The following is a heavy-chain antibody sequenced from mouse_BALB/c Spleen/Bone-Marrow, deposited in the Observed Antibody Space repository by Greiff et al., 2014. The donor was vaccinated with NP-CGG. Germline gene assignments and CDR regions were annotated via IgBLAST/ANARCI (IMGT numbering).Heavy chain of an antibody. V-gene: IGHV1-9*01. D-gene: IGHD4-1*01. CDR2: ILPGSGST. Sequence: LKESGAELMKPGASVKISCKATGYTFSSYWIEWVKQRPGHGLEWIGEILPGSGSTNYNEKFKGKATFTADTSSNTAYMQLSSLTSEDSAVYYCARWVPYWEFAYWGQGTLVTVSA. CDR1: GYTFSSYW. J-gene: IGHJ3*01. CDR3: ARWVPYWEFAY.